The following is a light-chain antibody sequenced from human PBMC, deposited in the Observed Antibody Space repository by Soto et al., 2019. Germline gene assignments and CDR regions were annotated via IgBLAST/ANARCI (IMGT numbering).Light chain of an antibody. CDR3: SSYTSSSTIYV. J-gene: IGLJ1*01. V-gene: IGLV2-14*01. Sequence: QSALTQPASVSGSPGQSITISCTGTSSDVGGYNDVSWYQQHPGKAPKLMIYEVSNRPSGVSNRFSGSKSGNTASLTISGLHADDEADYYCSSYTSSSTIYVFGTGTKLTVL. CDR1: SSDVGGYND. CDR2: EVS.